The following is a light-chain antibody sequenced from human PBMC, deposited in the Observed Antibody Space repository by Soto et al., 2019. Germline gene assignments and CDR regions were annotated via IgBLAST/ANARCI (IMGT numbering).Light chain of an antibody. CDR2: EDD. Sequence: NFMLPQPHSVSESPWKTVTISCTRSSGRVDSNYVQWYQQRPGSAHTTVIFEDDQRPSGVPDRFSGSIDRSSNSAFLTISGLKTEDEADYYCQSYDSPKEVFGGGTKLTV. V-gene: IGLV6-57*04. CDR1: SGRVDSNY. CDR3: QSYDSPKEV. J-gene: IGLJ3*02.